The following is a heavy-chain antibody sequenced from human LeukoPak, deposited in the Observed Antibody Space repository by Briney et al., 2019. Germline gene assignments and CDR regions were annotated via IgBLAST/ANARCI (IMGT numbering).Heavy chain of an antibody. CDR3: ARMPRGVAVVTPYYFDS. J-gene: IGHJ4*02. V-gene: IGHV4-31*03. D-gene: IGHD2-21*02. CDR1: GDSLNSGSYY. Sequence: TSQTLSLTCTVFGDSLNSGSYYWSWIRQHSERGLEWIGYISYRGTTFYNPSLKSRVSISGDTSKTQFSPNINSVTAADTAVYYCARMPRGVAVVTPYYFDSWGQGTLVTVSS. CDR2: ISYRGTT.